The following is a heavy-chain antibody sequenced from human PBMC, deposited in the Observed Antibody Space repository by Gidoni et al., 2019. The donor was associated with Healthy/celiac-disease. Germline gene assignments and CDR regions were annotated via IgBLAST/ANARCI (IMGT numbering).Heavy chain of an antibody. CDR1: GFTFSSYG. Sequence: VQLVASGGGVVQPGRSLRPSCAASGFTFSSYGMLWVRQAPGKGLEWVAVIWYYGSNKYYVDSVKGRFTISRDNSKNTLYLQMNSLRAEDTAVYYCAREHRYYYDSSGYFHAFDIWGQGTMVTVSS. V-gene: IGHV3-33*01. CDR2: IWYYGSNK. D-gene: IGHD3-22*01. CDR3: AREHRYYYDSSGYFHAFDI. J-gene: IGHJ3*02.